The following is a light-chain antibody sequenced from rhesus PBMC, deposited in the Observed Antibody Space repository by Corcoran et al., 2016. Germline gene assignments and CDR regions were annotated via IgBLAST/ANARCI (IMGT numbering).Light chain of an antibody. V-gene: IGKV1-74*01. CDR3: QHGYGTPFT. J-gene: IGKJ3*01. CDR1: QGVNNN. Sequence: DIQMTQSPSSLSASVGDRVTITCQASQGVNNNLAWYQQKPGKVPKLLIYKASTLQSGVPSRFSGSASGTDFSFTISSLQPEDFATYYCQHGYGTPFTFGPGTKLDMK. CDR2: KAS.